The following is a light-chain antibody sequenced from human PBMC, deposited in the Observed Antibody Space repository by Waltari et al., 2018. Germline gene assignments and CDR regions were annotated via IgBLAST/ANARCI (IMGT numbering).Light chain of an antibody. Sequence: SYELTQPPSVSVAPGKTARITCGGNNLGSKSVQRYQQKPGQAPVVVMYDDNDRPSGIPERLSGSNSGNTATLTISRVEAGDEADYYCQLWDSSSDHVVFGGGTKLTVL. CDR2: DDN. V-gene: IGLV3-21*04. CDR3: QLWDSSSDHVV. CDR1: NLGSKS. J-gene: IGLJ2*01.